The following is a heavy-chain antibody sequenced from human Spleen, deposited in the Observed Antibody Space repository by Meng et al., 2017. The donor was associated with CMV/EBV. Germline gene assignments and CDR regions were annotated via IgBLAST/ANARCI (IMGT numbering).Heavy chain of an antibody. Sequence: VSGFTFSSYAMHWVRQAPGKGLEWVASISYDGTADYFAASVKGRFTISRDNSKNILFLHMTSLSPEDTALYYCARDRGIWSGIFDLWGQGNLVTVSS. CDR3: ARDRGIWSGIFDL. V-gene: IGHV3-30*01. CDR2: ISYDGTAD. J-gene: IGHJ4*02. D-gene: IGHD3-3*01. CDR1: GFTFSSYA.